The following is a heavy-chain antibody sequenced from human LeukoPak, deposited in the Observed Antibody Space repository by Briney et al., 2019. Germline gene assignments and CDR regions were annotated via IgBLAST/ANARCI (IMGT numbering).Heavy chain of an antibody. CDR1: GGSISSSSYY. D-gene: IGHD3-3*01. J-gene: IGHJ4*02. V-gene: IGHV4-39*01. CDR3: ARHRYDFWSGSQYYFDY. CDR2: IYYSGST. Sequence: SETLSLPCTVSGGSISSSSYYWGWIRQPPGKGLEWIGRIYYSGSTYYNPSLKSRVTISVDTSKNQFSLKLSSVTAADTAVYYCARHRYDFWSGSQYYFDYWGQGTLVTVSS.